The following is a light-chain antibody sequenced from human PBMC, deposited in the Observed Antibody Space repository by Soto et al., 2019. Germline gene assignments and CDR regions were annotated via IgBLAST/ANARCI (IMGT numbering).Light chain of an antibody. CDR2: EVT. V-gene: IGLV2-14*01. CDR1: SSDVGGYNF. CDR3: SSYRSSRTEI. Sequence: QSALTQPASVSGSPGQSITISCTGTSSDVGGYNFVSWYQHHPGKAPKLMIYEVTNRPSGVSNRFSGSKSGNTVSLSISGLQAEDEADYYCSSYRSSRTEIFGGGTKLTVL. J-gene: IGLJ2*01.